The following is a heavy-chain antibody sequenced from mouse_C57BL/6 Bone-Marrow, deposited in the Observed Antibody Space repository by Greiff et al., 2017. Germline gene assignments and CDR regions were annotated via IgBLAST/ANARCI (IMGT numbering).Heavy chain of an antibody. CDR3: ARRGDYYFDY. Sequence: ESGPGLVKPSQSLSLTCSVTGYSITSGYYWNWIRQFPGNKLEWMGYISYDGSNNYNPSLKNRISITRDTSKNQFFLKLNSVTTEDTATYYCARRGDYYFDYWGQGTTLTVSS. V-gene: IGHV3-6*01. J-gene: IGHJ2*01. CDR2: ISYDGSN. CDR1: GYSITSGYY.